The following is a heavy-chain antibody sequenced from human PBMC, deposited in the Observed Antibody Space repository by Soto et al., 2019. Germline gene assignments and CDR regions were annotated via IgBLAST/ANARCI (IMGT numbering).Heavy chain of an antibody. J-gene: IGHJ4*02. CDR2: INPNSGGT. V-gene: IGHV1-2*04. Sequence: QVQLVQSGAEVKKPGASVKVSCKASGYTFTGYYMHWVRQAPGQGLEWMGWINPNSGGTNYAQKFQGWVTMTRDTSISTAYVELSRLRSDDTAVYYCAREGAVAGRVGYFDYWGQGTLVTVSS. D-gene: IGHD6-19*01. CDR3: AREGAVAGRVGYFDY. CDR1: GYTFTGYY.